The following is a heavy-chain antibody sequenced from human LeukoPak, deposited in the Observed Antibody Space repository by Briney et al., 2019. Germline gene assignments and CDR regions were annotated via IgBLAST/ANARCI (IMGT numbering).Heavy chain of an antibody. J-gene: IGHJ5*02. CDR3: ATVGELAVAGTWFDP. V-gene: IGHV1-24*01. D-gene: IGHD6-19*01. CDR1: GYTLTELS. Sequence: GASVKVSCKVSGYTLTELSMHWVRQAPGKGLEWMGGFDPEDGETIYAQKFQGRVTMTEDTSTDTAYMELSSLRSEDTAVYYCATVGELAVAGTWFDPWGQGTLVTVSS. CDR2: FDPEDGET.